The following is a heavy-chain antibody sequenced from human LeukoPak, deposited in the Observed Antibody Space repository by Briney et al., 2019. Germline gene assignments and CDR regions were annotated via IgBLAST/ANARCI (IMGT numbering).Heavy chain of an antibody. V-gene: IGHV5-51*01. CDR3: ARPVGGHWYFDL. CDR2: IYPGDSDT. D-gene: IGHD1-26*01. J-gene: IGHJ2*01. CDR1: GYSFSTSW. Sequence: GESLKISCKGSGYSFSTSWIGWVRQMPGKGLEWMGIIYPGDSDTRYSPSFQGQVTLSVDKSISTAYLQWTSLKASDTAMYYCARPVGGHWYFDLWGRGTLLAVSS.